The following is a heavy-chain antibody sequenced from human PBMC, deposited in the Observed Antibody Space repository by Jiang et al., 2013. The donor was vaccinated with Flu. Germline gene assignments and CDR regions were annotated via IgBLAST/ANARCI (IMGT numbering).Heavy chain of an antibody. CDR2: TYYSSKWFT. D-gene: IGHD1-1*01. CDR1: GDSVSSTSAA. Sequence: SQTLSLTCAISGDSVSSTSAAWNWIRQSPSRGLEWLGRTYYSSKWFTNYAVSVKSRITINADKSKNQFSLQVKSVTPGDTAVYYCTREATGRTYRMDVWGLGDHGHRLL. CDR3: TREATGRTYRMDV. J-gene: IGHJ6*02. V-gene: IGHV6-1*01.